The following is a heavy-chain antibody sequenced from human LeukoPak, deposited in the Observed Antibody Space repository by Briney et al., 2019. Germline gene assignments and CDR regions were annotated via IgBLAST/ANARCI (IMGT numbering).Heavy chain of an antibody. CDR2: IYYSGST. J-gene: IGHJ5*02. D-gene: IGHD3-3*01. CDR3: ARGQTLNDFWSGYLFDP. V-gene: IGHV4-59*01. CDR1: GGSISSYY. Sequence: SETLSLTCTVSGGSISSYYRSWIRQPPGKGLEWIGYIYYSGSTNYNPSLKSRVTISVDTSKNQFSLKLSSVTAADTAVYYCARGQTLNDFWSGYLFDPWGQGTLVTVSS.